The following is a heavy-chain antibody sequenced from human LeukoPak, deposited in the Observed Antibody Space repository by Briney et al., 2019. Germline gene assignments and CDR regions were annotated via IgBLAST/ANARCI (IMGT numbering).Heavy chain of an antibody. J-gene: IGHJ4*02. CDR1: GGSISSYY. Sequence: SETLSLTCTVSGGSISSYYWSWIRQPPGKGLEWIGYIYYSGSTNYNPSLKSRVTISVDTSKNQFSLKLNSVTAADTAIYYCARETGYYDSSGYRNGIFDYWGQGTLVTVSS. V-gene: IGHV4-59*01. CDR2: IYYSGST. D-gene: IGHD3-22*01. CDR3: ARETGYYDSSGYRNGIFDY.